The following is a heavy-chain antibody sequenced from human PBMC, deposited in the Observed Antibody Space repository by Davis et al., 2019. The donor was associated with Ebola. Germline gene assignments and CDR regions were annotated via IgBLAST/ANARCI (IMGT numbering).Heavy chain of an antibody. CDR2: IIPIFGTA. V-gene: IGHV1-69*05. Sequence: AASVKVSCKASGGTFSSYAISWVRQAPGQGLEWMGGIIPIFGTANYAQRLQGRVTMTTDTSTSTAYMELRSLRSDDTAVYYCARDVGVTAADYWGQGTLVTVSS. J-gene: IGHJ4*02. CDR1: GGTFSSYA. D-gene: IGHD2-2*01. CDR3: ARDVGVTAADY.